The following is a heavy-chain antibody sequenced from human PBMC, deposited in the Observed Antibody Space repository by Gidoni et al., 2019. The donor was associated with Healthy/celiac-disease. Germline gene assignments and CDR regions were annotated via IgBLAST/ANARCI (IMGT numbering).Heavy chain of an antibody. CDR3: ALALEPFDY. V-gene: IGHV1-46*02. CDR1: GYTFNSYY. CDR2: IHPSGGST. Sequence: QVQLVQSGAEVKKPGASVKVSCQASGYTFNSYYMHWVRQAPGQGLEWMGIIHPSGGSTSYAQKFQGRVTMTRDTSTSTVYMELSSLRSEDTAVYYCALALEPFDYWGQGTLVTVSS. D-gene: IGHD1-1*01. J-gene: IGHJ4*02.